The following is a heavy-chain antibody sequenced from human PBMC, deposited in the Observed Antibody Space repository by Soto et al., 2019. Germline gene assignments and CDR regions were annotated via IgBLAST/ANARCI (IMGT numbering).Heavy chain of an antibody. CDR3: ARVLWGPAGHINRLAP. J-gene: IGHJ5*02. D-gene: IGHD2-2*01. CDR1: GGSISSSSYY. Sequence: SETLSLTCTGSGGSISSSSYYWGWIRQPPGKGLEWIGSLYYSGSTFYNPSLKSRVTISVDTSKNQFSLKLSSVTAADTAVYYCARVLWGPAGHINRLAPWGQGTLVPVSS. V-gene: IGHV4-39*01. CDR2: LYYSGST.